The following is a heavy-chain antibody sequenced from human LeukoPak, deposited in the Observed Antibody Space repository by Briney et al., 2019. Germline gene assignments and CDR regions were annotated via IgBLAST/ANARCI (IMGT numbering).Heavy chain of an antibody. V-gene: IGHV1-69*13. CDR2: IIPIFGTA. Sequence: SVKVSCKASGGTFSSYAISWVRQAPGQGLEWMGGIIPIFGTANYAQKFQGRVTITADESTSTAYMELSSLRSEDTAVYYCASRPMTTDAFDVWGQGTMVTVSS. CDR1: GGTFSSYA. J-gene: IGHJ3*01. D-gene: IGHD3-22*01. CDR3: ASRPMTTDAFDV.